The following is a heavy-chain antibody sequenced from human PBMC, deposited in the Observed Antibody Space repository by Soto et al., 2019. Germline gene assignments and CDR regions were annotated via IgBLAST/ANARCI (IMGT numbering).Heavy chain of an antibody. Sequence: QVQLVQSGAEVKKPGASVKVSCKASGYTFTSYYMHWVRQAPGQGLEWMGIINPSGGSTSYAQKFQGRVTMTRDTSTSTVYMELSSLRSEDTAVYYCARDALGNTVTLYGMDVWGQGTTVTVSS. J-gene: IGHJ6*02. CDR1: GYTFTSYY. CDR3: ARDALGNTVTLYGMDV. CDR2: INPSGGST. D-gene: IGHD4-4*01. V-gene: IGHV1-46*01.